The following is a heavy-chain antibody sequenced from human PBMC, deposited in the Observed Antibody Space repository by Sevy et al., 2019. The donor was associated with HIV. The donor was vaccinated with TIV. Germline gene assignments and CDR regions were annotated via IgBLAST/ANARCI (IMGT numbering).Heavy chain of an antibody. D-gene: IGHD6-13*01. J-gene: IGHJ4*02. V-gene: IGHV3-15*01. Sequence: GGSLRLSCAASGFTFTNAWMSWVRQAPGKGLEWVGRFKGKPSDGAMDYAAPVKGRFTISRDDSKNTLYLQMSSLRTEDTAVYYCTTDSWSQEDYYDYWGQGTLVTVSS. CDR3: TTDSWSQEDYYDY. CDR1: GFTFTNAW. CDR2: FKGKPSDGAM.